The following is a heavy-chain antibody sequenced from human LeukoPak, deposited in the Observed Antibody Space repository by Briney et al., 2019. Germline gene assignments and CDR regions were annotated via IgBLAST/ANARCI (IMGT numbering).Heavy chain of an antibody. CDR3: ASSGWFDP. CDR2: IYSGGST. V-gene: IGHV3-66*01. D-gene: IGHD1-1*01. J-gene: IGHJ5*02. CDR1: GFTVNSKY. Sequence: GGSLRLSCAASGFTVNSKYMSWVRQAPGKGLDWVSVIYSGGSTYYADSVKGRFTIPRDNSKNTLYLQMNSLRVEDTAVYYCASSGWFDPWGRGTLVTVSS.